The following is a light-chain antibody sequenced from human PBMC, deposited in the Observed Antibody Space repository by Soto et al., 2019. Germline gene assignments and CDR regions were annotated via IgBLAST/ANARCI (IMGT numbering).Light chain of an antibody. CDR1: RSDVGGYNY. CDR3: SSYTSRVTLV. V-gene: IGLV2-14*03. CDR2: EVS. J-gene: IGLJ2*01. Sequence: QSALTQPASVSGSPGQSITISCTGTRSDVGGYNYVSWYQQHPGKVPKLMIYEVSNRPSGVSNRFSGSKSGNTASLTISGLQAEDEADYFCSSYTSRVTLVFGGGTKLTVL.